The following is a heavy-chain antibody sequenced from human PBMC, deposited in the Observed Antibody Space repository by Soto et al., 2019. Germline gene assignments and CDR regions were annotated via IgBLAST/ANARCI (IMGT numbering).Heavy chain of an antibody. J-gene: IGHJ4*02. V-gene: IGHV1-69*01. CDR1: GGTFSSYA. CDR3: ARVDDNVFWSGYSLDY. CDR2: IIPIFGTA. D-gene: IGHD3-3*01. Sequence: QVQLVQSGAEVKKPGSSVKVSCKASGGTFSSYAISWVRQAPGQGLEWMGGIIPIFGTANYAQKFQGRVTLTADESTSTAYMELSSLRSEDTAVYYCARVDDNVFWSGYSLDYWGQGTLVTVSS.